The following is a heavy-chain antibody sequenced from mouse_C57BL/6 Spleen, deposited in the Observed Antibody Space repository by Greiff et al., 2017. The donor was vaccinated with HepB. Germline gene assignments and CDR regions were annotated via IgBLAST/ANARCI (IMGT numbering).Heavy chain of an antibody. CDR1: GFNIKDDY. CDR3: TTTDTTVARYFDY. V-gene: IGHV14-4*01. D-gene: IGHD1-1*01. Sequence: EVKLMESGAELVRPGASVKLSCTASGFNIKDDYMHWVKQRPEQGLEWIGWIDPENGDTEYASKFQGKATITADTSSNTAYLQLSSLTSEDTAVYYCTTTDTTVARYFDYWGQGTTLTVSS. CDR2: IDPENGDT. J-gene: IGHJ2*01.